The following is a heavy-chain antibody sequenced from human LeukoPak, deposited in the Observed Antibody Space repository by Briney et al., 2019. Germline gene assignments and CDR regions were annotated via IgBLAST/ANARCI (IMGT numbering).Heavy chain of an antibody. D-gene: IGHD4-23*01. V-gene: IGHV4-39*07. Sequence: SETLSLTCTVSGGFIITSGHYWGWIRQPPGKGLEWIGSVYYTGVTSTNPFFRSRMSISVDTSKNQFSLNLTSVTAADAAVYYCARERSSSGGHNWFDPWGQGTLVTVSS. CDR3: ARERSSSGGHNWFDP. CDR1: GGFIITSGHY. J-gene: IGHJ5*02. CDR2: VYYTGVT.